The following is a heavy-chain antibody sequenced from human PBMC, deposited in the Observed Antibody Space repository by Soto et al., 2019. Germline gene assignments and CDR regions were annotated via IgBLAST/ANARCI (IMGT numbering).Heavy chain of an antibody. CDR2: IHHSGST. CDR3: ARKGTYYSRRSHWFDP. V-gene: IGHV4-30-4*01. Sequence: SETLSLTCTVSGASITSGDYYWSWIRQPPGEGLEWIGYIHHSGSTYYNPSLKSRVTVSVDTSKNQFSLKLSSVTAADTAVYYCARKGTYYSRRSHWFDPWGQGTLVTVSS. CDR1: GASITSGDYY. D-gene: IGHD3-10*01. J-gene: IGHJ5*02.